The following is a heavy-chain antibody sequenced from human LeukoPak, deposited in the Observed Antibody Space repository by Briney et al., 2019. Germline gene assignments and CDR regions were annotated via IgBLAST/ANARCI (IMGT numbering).Heavy chain of an antibody. D-gene: IGHD2-15*01. CDR2: IRSKANSYAT. CDR3: ARGPVVVVAATSLDY. Sequence: PGGSLKLSCAASGFTFSGSAMHWVRQASGKGLEWVGRIRSKANSYATAYAASVKGRFTTSRDDSKNTAYLQMNSLKTEDTAVYYCARGPVVVVAATSLDYWGQGTLVTVSS. J-gene: IGHJ4*02. CDR1: GFTFSGSA. V-gene: IGHV3-73*01.